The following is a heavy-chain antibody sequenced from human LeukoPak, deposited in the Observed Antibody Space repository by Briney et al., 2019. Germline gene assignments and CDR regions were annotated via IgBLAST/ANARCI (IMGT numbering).Heavy chain of an antibody. CDR2: IYYSGST. Sequence: TSETLSLTCTVSGVSISSSSYYWGWIRQPPGKGLEWIGSIYYSGSTYYNPSLKSRVTISVDTSKNQFSLKLSSVTAADTAVYYCARQDIRAAAGGSPDYWGQGTLVTVSS. CDR1: GVSISSSSYY. CDR3: ARQDIRAAAGGSPDY. D-gene: IGHD6-13*01. V-gene: IGHV4-39*01. J-gene: IGHJ4*02.